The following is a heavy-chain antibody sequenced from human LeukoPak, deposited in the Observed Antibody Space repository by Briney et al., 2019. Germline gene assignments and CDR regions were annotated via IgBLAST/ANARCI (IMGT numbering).Heavy chain of an antibody. V-gene: IGHV4-4*02. Sequence: SGTLSLTCAVSGGPISSGSWWGWIRQPPGKGLEWIGEIHHSGSTNYNPSLKSRVTLSVDKSKNQLSLRLTSVTAADMAVYYCARGGDYRFDYWGQGTLVTVSS. CDR2: IHHSGST. CDR1: GGPISSGSW. CDR3: ARGGDYRFDY. D-gene: IGHD4-17*01. J-gene: IGHJ4*02.